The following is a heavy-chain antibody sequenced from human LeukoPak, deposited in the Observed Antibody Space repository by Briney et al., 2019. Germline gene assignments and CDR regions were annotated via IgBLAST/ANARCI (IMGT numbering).Heavy chain of an antibody. CDR3: AKEPYYYDSSGYYDYYYYYMDV. Sequence: GGSHRLSCAASGFTLSSYAMSWVRPAPGKGLEWVSAISGSGGSTYYADSVKGRFTISRDNSKNTLYLQMNSLRAEDTAAYYCAKEPYYYDSSGYYDYYYYYMDVWGKGTTVTVSS. CDR2: ISGSGGST. CDR1: GFTLSSYA. V-gene: IGHV3-23*01. J-gene: IGHJ6*03. D-gene: IGHD3-22*01.